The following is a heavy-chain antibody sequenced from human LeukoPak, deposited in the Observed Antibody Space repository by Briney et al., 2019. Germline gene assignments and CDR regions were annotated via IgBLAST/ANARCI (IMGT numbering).Heavy chain of an antibody. V-gene: IGHV1-8*03. D-gene: IGHD2-2*01. CDR1: GYTFTSYD. J-gene: IGHJ4*02. Sequence: ASVKVSRKASGYTFTSYDINWVRQATGQGLEWMGWMNPNSGNTGYALKFQGRVTITRNTSISTAYMELNSLRSEDTAVYYCAIRPSCSSNSCYRDRPFDYWGQGTLVTVSS. CDR3: AIRPSCSSNSCYRDRPFDY. CDR2: MNPNSGNT.